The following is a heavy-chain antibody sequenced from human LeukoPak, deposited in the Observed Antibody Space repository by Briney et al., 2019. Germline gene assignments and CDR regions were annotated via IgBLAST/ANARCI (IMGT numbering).Heavy chain of an antibody. Sequence: GGSLRLSCAASGFTFSSYAMSWVRQAPGKGLEWVSAISGSGGSTYYADSVKGRFTISRDNSKNTLYPQMNSLRAEDTAVYYCAKTVYDSSGYLKAPTYYFDYWGQGTLVTVSS. V-gene: IGHV3-23*01. CDR3: AKTVYDSSGYLKAPTYYFDY. CDR1: GFTFSSYA. D-gene: IGHD3-22*01. CDR2: ISGSGGST. J-gene: IGHJ4*02.